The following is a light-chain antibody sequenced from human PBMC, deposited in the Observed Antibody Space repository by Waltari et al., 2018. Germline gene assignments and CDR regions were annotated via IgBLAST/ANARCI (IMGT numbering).Light chain of an antibody. CDR2: QDT. V-gene: IGLV3-1*01. J-gene: IGLJ2*01. CDR3: QAWDSRTYVV. Sequence: SYDLTQPPSLSVSPGQTATIPCSGDKLEDKYVSWYQQKPGQSPVLVIFQDTRRPSGIPERFSGSSSGNTATLTISGTQTLDEADYYCQAWDSRTYVVFGGGTKVTVL. CDR1: KLEDKY.